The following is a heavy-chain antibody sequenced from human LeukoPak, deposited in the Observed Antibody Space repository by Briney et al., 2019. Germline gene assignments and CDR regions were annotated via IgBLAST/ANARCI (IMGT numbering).Heavy chain of an antibody. CDR1: GYSFTSYW. J-gene: IGHJ4*02. V-gene: IGHV5-51*01. CDR2: IYPGDSDT. D-gene: IGHD3-22*01. CDR3: ARRRVSYYYDSSGSRGHYYFDY. Sequence: GESLKISCKGSGYSFTSYWIGWVRQMPGKGLEWMGIIYPGDSDTRYSPSFQGQVTISADKSISTAYLQWSSLKASDTAMYYCARRRVSYYYDSSGSRGHYYFDYWGQGTLVTVSS.